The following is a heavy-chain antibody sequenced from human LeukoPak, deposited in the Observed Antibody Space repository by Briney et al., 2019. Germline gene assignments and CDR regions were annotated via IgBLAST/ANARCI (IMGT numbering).Heavy chain of an antibody. V-gene: IGHV4-38-2*02. D-gene: IGHD3-16*02. CDR3: ARESHEVDYVWGSYPINWFDP. J-gene: IGHJ5*02. CDR2: IYHSGST. Sequence: PSETLSLTYAVSGYSISSGYYWGWIRQPPGKGLEWIGSIYHSGSTYYNPSLKSRVTISVDTSKNQFSLKLSSVTAADTAVYYCARESHEVDYVWGSYPINWFDPWGQGTLVTVSS. CDR1: GYSISSGYY.